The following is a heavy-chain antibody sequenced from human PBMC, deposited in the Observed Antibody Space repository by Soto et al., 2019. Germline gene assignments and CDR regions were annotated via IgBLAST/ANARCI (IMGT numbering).Heavy chain of an antibody. D-gene: IGHD6-19*01. CDR2: INHSGST. CDR1: GGSFSGYY. J-gene: IGHJ6*02. CDR3: ARRPGYSSGWYIYYYGMDV. Sequence: PSETLSLTCAVYGGSFSGYYWSWIRQPPGKGLEWIGEINHSGSTNYNPSLKSRVTISVDTSKNQFSLKLSSVTAADTAVYYCARRPGYSSGWYIYYYGMDVWGQGTTVTVYS. V-gene: IGHV4-34*01.